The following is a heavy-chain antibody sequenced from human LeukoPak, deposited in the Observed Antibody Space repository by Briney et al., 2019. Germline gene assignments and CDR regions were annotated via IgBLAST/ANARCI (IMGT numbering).Heavy chain of an antibody. CDR1: GGSFSGYY. J-gene: IGHJ6*02. CDR3: ARGPSAWTATPQYGMDV. V-gene: IGHV4-34*01. Sequence: PSETLSLTCAVYGGSFSGYYWTWSRQPPEKGLEWIGESNHSGSSNYNPSLKSRVTISVDTSKNQVSLKLSSVTAADTAVYYCARGPSAWTATPQYGMDVRGQGTTVTVSS. D-gene: IGHD3/OR15-3a*01. CDR2: SNHSGSS.